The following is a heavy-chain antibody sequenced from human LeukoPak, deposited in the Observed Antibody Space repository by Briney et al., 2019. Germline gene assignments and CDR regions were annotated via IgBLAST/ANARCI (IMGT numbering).Heavy chain of an antibody. D-gene: IGHD2-15*01. CDR1: GFTFSSYS. V-gene: IGHV3-21*01. J-gene: IGHJ6*02. Sequence: PGGSLRLSCAASGFTFSSYSMNWVRQAPGKGLEWVSSISSSSSYINYADSVKGRFTISRDNAKNSLYLQMNSLRAEDTAVYYCARVYCSGGSCYHKYYYYGMDVWGQGTTVTVSS. CDR2: ISSSSSYI. CDR3: ARVYCSGGSCYHKYYYYGMDV.